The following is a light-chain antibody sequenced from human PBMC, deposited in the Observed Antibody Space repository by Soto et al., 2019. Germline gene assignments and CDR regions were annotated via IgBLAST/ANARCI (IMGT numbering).Light chain of an antibody. CDR2: DAC. Sequence: NLLTTSPGTLSSSPDERATLSCRASQSVSSSYLALYQQKPCQSPSLLIYDACSRATGIQDRFSGSGSGTDLTLTTSRLEPADFAVYYCHQYGSSPPHTFGQGTRLE. CDR1: QSVSSSY. CDR3: HQYGSSPPHT. J-gene: IGKJ5*01. V-gene: IGKV3-20*01.